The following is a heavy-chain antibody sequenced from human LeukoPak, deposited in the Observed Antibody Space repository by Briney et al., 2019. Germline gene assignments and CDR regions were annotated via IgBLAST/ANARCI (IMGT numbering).Heavy chain of an antibody. D-gene: IGHD3-3*01. CDR1: GYTFTSYG. J-gene: IGHJ3*02. Sequence: GASVKVSCKASGYTFTSYGISWVRQAPGQGLEWMGWIIAYNGNTNYAQKLQGRVTMTTDTSTSTAYMELRSLRSDDTAVYYCARSDDFWSGSDAFDIWGQGTMVTVSS. V-gene: IGHV1-18*01. CDR2: IIAYNGNT. CDR3: ARSDDFWSGSDAFDI.